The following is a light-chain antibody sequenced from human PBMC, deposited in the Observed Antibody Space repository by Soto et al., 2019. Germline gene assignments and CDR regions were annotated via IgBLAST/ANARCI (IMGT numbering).Light chain of an antibody. CDR1: QTISSW. CDR3: QHYNSHSEA. V-gene: IGKV1-5*03. CDR2: KAS. Sequence: DIQMTQSPSTLSGSVGDRVTITCRASQTISSWLAWYHQKPGKAPKRLIYKASTLKSGLPSRFSGSGSGTEFTLTISSLQPDDFATYYCQHYNSHSEAFGQGTKVDIK. J-gene: IGKJ1*01.